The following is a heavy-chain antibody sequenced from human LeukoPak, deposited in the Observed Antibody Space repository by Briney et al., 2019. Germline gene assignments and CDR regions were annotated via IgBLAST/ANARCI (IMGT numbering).Heavy chain of an antibody. Sequence: GGSLRLSCAASGFTVSSNYMSWVRQAPGKGLEWVSVIYSGGSTYYADSVKGRFTISRDNSKNTLYLQMNSLRAEDTAVYYCARERAGFGEAFDIWGQGTMVTVSS. CDR3: ARERAGFGEAFDI. V-gene: IGHV3-53*01. J-gene: IGHJ3*02. D-gene: IGHD3-10*01. CDR1: GFTVSSNY. CDR2: IYSGGST.